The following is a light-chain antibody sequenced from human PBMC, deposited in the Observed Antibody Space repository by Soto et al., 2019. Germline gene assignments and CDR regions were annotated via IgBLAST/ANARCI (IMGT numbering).Light chain of an antibody. V-gene: IGKV3-20*01. J-gene: IGKJ1*01. CDR3: QQYGSSPGT. CDR2: GAS. CDR1: QSVSSSY. Sequence: EIVLTQSPGTLSLSPGARATLSCRASQSVSSSYLAWYQQKPGQAPRLLIYGASSRATGIPDRFSGSGSGRDFTLTISRLEPEDFAVYYCQQYGSSPGTFGQGTKVEIK.